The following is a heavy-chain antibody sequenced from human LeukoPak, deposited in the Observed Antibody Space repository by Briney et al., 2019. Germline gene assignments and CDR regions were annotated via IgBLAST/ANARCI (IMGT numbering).Heavy chain of an antibody. V-gene: IGHV3-23*01. Sequence: PGGSLRLSCAASGFTFSSYAISWVRQAPGKGLEWVSAISGSGDTTYYTDSVKGRFTISRDNSKNTLYLQMNSLRAEDTAVYYCAKDQIRLRPNWFDPWGQGTLVTVSS. J-gene: IGHJ5*02. CDR1: GFTFSSYA. CDR3: AKDQIRLRPNWFDP. D-gene: IGHD4-17*01. CDR2: ISGSGDTT.